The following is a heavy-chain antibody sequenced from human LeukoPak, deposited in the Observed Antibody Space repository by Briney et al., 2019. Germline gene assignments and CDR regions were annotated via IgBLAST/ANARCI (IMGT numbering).Heavy chain of an antibody. CDR3: ARASRAMVRGQGAYYYYYGMDV. J-gene: IGHJ6*04. Sequence: PLETLSLTCTVSGGSISSYYWSWIRQPPGKGLEWIGYIYYSGSTNYNPSLKSRVTISVDTSKNQFSLKLSSVTAADTAVYYCARASRAMVRGQGAYYYYYGMDVWGKGTTVTVSS. V-gene: IGHV4-59*01. CDR2: IYYSGST. D-gene: IGHD3-10*01. CDR1: GGSISSYY.